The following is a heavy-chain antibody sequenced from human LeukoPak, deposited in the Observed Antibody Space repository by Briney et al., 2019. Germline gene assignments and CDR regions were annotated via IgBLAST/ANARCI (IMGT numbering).Heavy chain of an antibody. V-gene: IGHV4-34*01. D-gene: IGHD3-3*01. CDR1: GFTFSSFA. CDR3: ASLRRFWPS. Sequence: GSLRLSCEASGFTFSSFAMSWVRQPPGKGLEWIGEIDHGGSSNYNPSLKSRVTISVDTAKNQFSLKLSSVTAADTAVYYCASLRRFWPSWGQGTLVTVSS. CDR2: IDHGGSS. J-gene: IGHJ5*02.